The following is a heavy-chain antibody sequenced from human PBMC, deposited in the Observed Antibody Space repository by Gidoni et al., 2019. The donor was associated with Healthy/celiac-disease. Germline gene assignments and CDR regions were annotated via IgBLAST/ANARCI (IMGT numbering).Heavy chain of an antibody. CDR3: ARAMSYDILTGYYTHHFDY. Sequence: EVQLVESGGGLVKPGGSLSLSCSASGFTFISYSMNWVRQGPGKGLEWVSAISSSSSYIDYADSVKGRFTISRDNAKNSLYLQMNSLRAEDTAVYYCARAMSYDILTGYYTHHFDYWGQGTLVTVSS. CDR1: GFTFISYS. V-gene: IGHV3-21*01. J-gene: IGHJ4*02. CDR2: ISSSSSYI. D-gene: IGHD3-9*01.